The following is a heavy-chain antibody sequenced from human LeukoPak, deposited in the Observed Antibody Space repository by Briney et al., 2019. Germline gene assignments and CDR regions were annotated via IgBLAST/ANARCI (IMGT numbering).Heavy chain of an antibody. V-gene: IGHV4-39*01. Sequence: PSETLSLTCTVSGGSISSSSYYWGWIRQPPGKGLEWIGSIYYSGSTYYNPSLKSRVTISVDTSKNQFSLKLSSVTAADTAVYYCARQYYYGSGSYYGPGTFSYYYYYYMDVWGKGTTVTVSS. CDR2: IYYSGST. CDR1: GGSISSSSYY. CDR3: ARQYYYGSGSYYGPGTFSYYYYYYMDV. J-gene: IGHJ6*03. D-gene: IGHD3-10*01.